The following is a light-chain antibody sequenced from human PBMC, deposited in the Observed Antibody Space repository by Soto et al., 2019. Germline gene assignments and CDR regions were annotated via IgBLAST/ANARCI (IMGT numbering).Light chain of an antibody. CDR2: DVN. V-gene: IGLV2-14*03. CDR3: TAYTRSSTYV. J-gene: IGLJ1*01. CDR1: SSDIGAYNY. Sequence: QSVLAQPASVSGSPGQSITISFTGTSSDIGAYNYVSWYQQHPGKAPKLMIYDVNNRPSGVSNRFSGSKSGNTASLTISGLQAEDEADYFCTAYTRSSTYVFGTGTKVTVL.